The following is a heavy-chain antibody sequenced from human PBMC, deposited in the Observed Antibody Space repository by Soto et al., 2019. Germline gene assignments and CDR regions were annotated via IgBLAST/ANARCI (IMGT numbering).Heavy chain of an antibody. CDR2: IYFRGDT. D-gene: IGHD3-9*01. Sequence: SETLSLTCSVSGDSINSDKYYWGWIRQPPGKGLEWIGSIYFRGDTYYNPSLQTRVTISLDKSKSRFSLKLNSVTAADSAVYFCARLEGLATISYYFDFWGQGARVTVSS. CDR1: GDSINSDKYY. J-gene: IGHJ4*02. V-gene: IGHV4-39*01. CDR3: ARLEGLATISYYFDF.